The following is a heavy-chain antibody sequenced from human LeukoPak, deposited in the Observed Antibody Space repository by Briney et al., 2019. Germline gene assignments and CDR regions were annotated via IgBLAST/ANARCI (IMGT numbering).Heavy chain of an antibody. D-gene: IGHD6-13*01. CDR1: GFTFSSSA. CDR2: IWYDGSNK. V-gene: IGHV3-33*08. J-gene: IGHJ4*02. Sequence: GGSLRLSCAASGFTFSSSAMSWVRQAPGKGLEWVAVIWYDGSNKYYADSVKGRFTISRDNSKNTLYLQMNSLRAEDTAVYYCARDEAAAALDYWGQGTLVTVSS. CDR3: ARDEAAAALDY.